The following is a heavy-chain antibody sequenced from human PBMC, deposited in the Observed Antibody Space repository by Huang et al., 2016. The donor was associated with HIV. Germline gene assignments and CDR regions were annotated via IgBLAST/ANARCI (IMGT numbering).Heavy chain of an antibody. CDR1: GYRFRSNW. V-gene: IGHV5-51*01. J-gene: IGHJ6*02. Sequence: EVQLVQSGAEVKKPWESLKISCKGSGYRFRSNWIGWVRQMPGKGLEWMGIIYPGDFDTRYSPSCHGQVTRSADKSIKTAYLQRSSLKASDTAMYYCARLIGSPSFYYGLDVRGQGTTVTVSS. CDR2: IYPGDFDT. CDR3: ARLIGSPSFYYGLDV. D-gene: IGHD3-10*01.